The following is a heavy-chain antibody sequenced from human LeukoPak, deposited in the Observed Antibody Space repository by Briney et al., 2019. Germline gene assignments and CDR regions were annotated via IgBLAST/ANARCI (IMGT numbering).Heavy chain of an antibody. Sequence: ASVKVSCKASGYSFSSYGISWVRQAPGQGLEWMGWINPNSGGTNYAQKFQGRVTMTRDTSISTAYMELSRLRSDDTAVYYCARTIAAATDDAFDIWGQGTMVTVSS. D-gene: IGHD6-13*01. J-gene: IGHJ3*02. CDR3: ARTIAAATDDAFDI. CDR2: INPNSGGT. V-gene: IGHV1-2*02. CDR1: GYSFSSYG.